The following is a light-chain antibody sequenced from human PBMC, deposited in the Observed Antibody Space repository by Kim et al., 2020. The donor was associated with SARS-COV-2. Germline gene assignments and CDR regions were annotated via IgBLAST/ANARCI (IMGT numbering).Light chain of an antibody. Sequence: SSELTQDPAVSVALGQTVRITWQGDSLRSYYASWYQQKPGQAPVLVIYGKNNRPSGMPDRFSGSSSGNTASLTITGAQAEDEADYYCHSRDSSGNHLVFGGGTQLTVL. J-gene: IGLJ2*01. CDR1: SLRSYY. CDR3: HSRDSSGNHLV. CDR2: GKN. V-gene: IGLV3-19*01.